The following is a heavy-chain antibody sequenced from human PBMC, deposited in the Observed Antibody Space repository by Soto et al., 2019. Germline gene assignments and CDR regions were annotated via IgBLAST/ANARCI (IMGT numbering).Heavy chain of an antibody. CDR3: AKDGCSSTSCYNGYFDY. CDR1: GFTFSSYA. D-gene: IGHD2-2*02. Sequence: EVQLLESGGGLVQPGGSLRLSCAASGFTFSSYAMSWVRQAPGKGVEWVSAISGSGGSTYYADSVKGRFTISRDNSKNTLYLQMNSLRAEDTAVYYCAKDGCSSTSCYNGYFDYWGQGTLVTVSS. J-gene: IGHJ4*02. V-gene: IGHV3-23*01. CDR2: ISGSGGST.